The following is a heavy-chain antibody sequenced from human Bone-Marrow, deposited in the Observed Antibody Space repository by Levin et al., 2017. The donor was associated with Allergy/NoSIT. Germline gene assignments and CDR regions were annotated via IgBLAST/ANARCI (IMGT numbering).Heavy chain of an antibody. D-gene: IGHD3-9*01. V-gene: IGHV4-38-2*02. CDR1: GYSISSGYY. J-gene: IGHJ6*03. CDR2: IYHSGST. Sequence: ESLKISCAVSGYSISSGYYWGWIRQPPGKGLEWIGSIYHSGSTYYNPSLKSRVTISVDTSKNQFSLKLSSVTAADTAVYYCAREETDNYYMDVWGKGTTVTVSS. CDR3: AREETDNYYMDV.